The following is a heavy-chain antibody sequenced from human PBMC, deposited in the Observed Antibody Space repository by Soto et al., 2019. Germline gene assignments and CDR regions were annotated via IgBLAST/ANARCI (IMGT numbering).Heavy chain of an antibody. CDR1: GYNFISSN. CDR2: MNPANGNA. V-gene: IGHV1-8*01. D-gene: IGHD6-19*01. Sequence: QEQLVQSGAEVKRPGASVKISCRASGYNFISSNINWVRQAAGQRPEWLGWMNPANGNAAFARHFQGRVTMTRDTSTDTAYMELGGLSSGDTAIYYCARAGGIAVTGLDLWGPGTLVTVS. CDR3: ARAGGIAVTGLDL. J-gene: IGHJ5*02.